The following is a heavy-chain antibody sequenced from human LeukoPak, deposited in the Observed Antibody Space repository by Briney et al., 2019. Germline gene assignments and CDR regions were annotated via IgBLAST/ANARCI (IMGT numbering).Heavy chain of an antibody. Sequence: SETLSLTCTVSGGSISSYHWSCIRQPAGKGLEWIGRIYTSGSTSYNPSLRSRVTMSVDTSKNQFSLKLSSVTAADTAVYYCARHPMVRGVIGYWFDPWGQGTLVTVSS. CDR2: IYTSGST. CDR1: GGSISSYH. D-gene: IGHD3-10*01. J-gene: IGHJ5*02. CDR3: ARHPMVRGVIGYWFDP. V-gene: IGHV4-4*07.